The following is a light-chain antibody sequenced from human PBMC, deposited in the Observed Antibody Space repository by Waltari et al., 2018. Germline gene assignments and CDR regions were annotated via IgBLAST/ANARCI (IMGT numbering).Light chain of an antibody. J-gene: IGKJ2*01. CDR2: AAS. V-gene: IGKV3-15*01. Sequence: EIVLTQSPVTLSVSPGERATLSCRASQSVGSHLVWYQQKPGQSPRLLMYAASTRATGVPARFSGSGSGTEFSLSISSTQSEDFAIYYCQHFSNWPYTFGQGTKLQIK. CDR3: QHFSNWPYT. CDR1: QSVGSH.